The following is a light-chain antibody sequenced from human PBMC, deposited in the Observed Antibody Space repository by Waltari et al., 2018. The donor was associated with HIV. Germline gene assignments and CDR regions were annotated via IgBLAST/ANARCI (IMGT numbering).Light chain of an antibody. CDR1: NIGSKN. V-gene: IGLV3-21*02. CDR2: DDS. Sequence: SYVLTPPASVSVAPGQTANVTRGRDNIGSKNVHWYQQKAGKAPILVLYDDSDRPSGIPERFSGFNFGNTATLTISRVEAGDEADYYCHVWENSIDEYVFGTGTKVTV. CDR3: HVWENSIDEYV. J-gene: IGLJ1*01.